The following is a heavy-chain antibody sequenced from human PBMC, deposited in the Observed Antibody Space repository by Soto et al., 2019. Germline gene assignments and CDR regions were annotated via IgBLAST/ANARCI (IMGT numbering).Heavy chain of an antibody. D-gene: IGHD6-13*01. Sequence: ASVKVSCKASGYTFTSYYMHWVRQAPGQVLEWMGRINPSGGSTSYAQKFQGRVTMTRDTSTSTVYMELSSLRSEDTAVYYCASPGGGCSSWYGGADYYYYGMDVWGQGTTVTVSS. V-gene: IGHV1-46*01. CDR2: INPSGGST. CDR1: GYTFTSYY. CDR3: ASPGGGCSSWYGGADYYYYGMDV. J-gene: IGHJ6*02.